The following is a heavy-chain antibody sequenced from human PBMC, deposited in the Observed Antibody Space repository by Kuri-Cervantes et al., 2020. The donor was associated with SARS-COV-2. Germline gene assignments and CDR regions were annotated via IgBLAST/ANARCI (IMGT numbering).Heavy chain of an antibody. CDR1: VFTFSSYS. J-gene: IGHJ4*02. CDR2: ISSSSSYI. D-gene: IGHD6-19*01. CDR3: ARGGQWLVLGNESIDY. V-gene: IGHV3-21*01. Sequence: LSLTSASSVFTFSSYSMNWVRQTPGKGLEWVSSISSSSSYIYYADSVKGRFTISRDNAKNSLYLQMNSLRAEDTAVYYCARGGQWLVLGNESIDYWGKGTLVTVSS.